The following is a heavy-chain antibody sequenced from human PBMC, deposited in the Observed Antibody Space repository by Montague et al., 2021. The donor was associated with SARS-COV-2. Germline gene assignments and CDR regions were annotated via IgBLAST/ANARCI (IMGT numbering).Heavy chain of an antibody. CDR2: INHSGST. V-gene: IGHV4-34*01. Sequence: SETLSLTCAVYGGSFSGYYWSWIRQPPGKGLEWIGEINHSGSTNYNPSPKSRVTISVDTSKNQFSLKLSSVTAADTAVYYCAREAYYYDSSGYYGGGYYYYYGMDVWGQGTTVTVSS. CDR3: AREAYYYDSSGYYGGGYYYYYGMDV. J-gene: IGHJ6*02. CDR1: GGSFSGYY. D-gene: IGHD3-22*01.